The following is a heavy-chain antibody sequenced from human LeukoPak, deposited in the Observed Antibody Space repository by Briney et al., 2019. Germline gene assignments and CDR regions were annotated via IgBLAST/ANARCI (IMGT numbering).Heavy chain of an antibody. J-gene: IGHJ4*02. Sequence: PGGSLRLSCAASGFTFDDYGMSWVRQAPGKGLEWVANIKQDGGEKYYVDSVKGRFTISRDNAKASLYLQMNSLRAEDTAVYYCARDKVVGATVFDYWGQGTLVTVSS. V-gene: IGHV3-7*01. D-gene: IGHD1-26*01. CDR1: GFTFDDYG. CDR3: ARDKVVGATVFDY. CDR2: IKQDGGEK.